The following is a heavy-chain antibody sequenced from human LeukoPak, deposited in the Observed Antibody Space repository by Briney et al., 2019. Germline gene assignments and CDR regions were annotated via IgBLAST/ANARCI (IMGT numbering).Heavy chain of an antibody. CDR2: ISWSSGII. V-gene: IGHV3-9*01. D-gene: IGHD3-16*01. J-gene: IGHJ5*02. Sequence: GGSLRLSCAASGFIFDDHGMHWVRQAPGKGLEWVSGISWSSGIIGYADSVKGRFTISRDNAKNSLYLQMNSLRAEDTALYYCARATSGNEDVSEAGGGWFGPWGQGTLVTVSS. CDR1: GFIFDDHG. CDR3: ARATSGNEDVSEAGGGWFGP.